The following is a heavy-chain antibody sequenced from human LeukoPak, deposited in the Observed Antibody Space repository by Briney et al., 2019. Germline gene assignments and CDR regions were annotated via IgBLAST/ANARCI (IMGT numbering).Heavy chain of an antibody. CDR3: ARAEDQRYYDFWSDYYSNWFDP. Sequence: ASVKVSCKASGYTFTSYGISWVRQAPGQGLEWMGWIGAYNGNTNYAQKLQGRVTMTTDTSTSTAYMELRSLRSDDTAVYYCARAEDQRYYDFWSDYYSNWFDPWGQGTLVTVSS. J-gene: IGHJ5*02. CDR2: IGAYNGNT. CDR1: GYTFTSYG. V-gene: IGHV1-18*01. D-gene: IGHD3-3*01.